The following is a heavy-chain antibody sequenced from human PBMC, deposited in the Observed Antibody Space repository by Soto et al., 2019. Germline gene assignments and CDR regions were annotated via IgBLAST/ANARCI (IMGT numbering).Heavy chain of an antibody. CDR1: GGSISSSSYF. CDR2: IYYSGST. CDR3: ARLGAYYQSLDP. J-gene: IGHJ5*02. D-gene: IGHD2-21*01. Sequence: SETLSLTCTVSGGSISSSSYFWGWIRQPPGKGLEWIGSIYYSGSTYYNPSLKSRVTVSVDTSKNQFSLKLSSVTAADTAVYYCARLGAYYQSLDPWGPGTLVTVSS. V-gene: IGHV4-39*01.